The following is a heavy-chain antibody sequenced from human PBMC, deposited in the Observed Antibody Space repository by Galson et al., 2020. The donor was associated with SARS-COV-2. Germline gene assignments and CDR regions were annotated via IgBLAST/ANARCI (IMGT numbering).Heavy chain of an antibody. V-gene: IGHV3-23*01. Sequence: GGSLRLSCAASGFTLSSYAMKWVRQAPGKGLEWVSSISGSADRTWYADSVKGRFTISRDNSTNTLYLQMNSLRAEDTAVYFCAKGRGAAAAGGGPDWGPGTLVSVSS. CDR1: GFTLSSYA. CDR3: AKGRGAAAAGGGPD. J-gene: IGHJ4*02. CDR2: ISGSADRT. D-gene: IGHD6-13*01.